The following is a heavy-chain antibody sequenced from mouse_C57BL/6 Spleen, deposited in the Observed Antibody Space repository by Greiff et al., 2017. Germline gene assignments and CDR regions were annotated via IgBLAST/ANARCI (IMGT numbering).Heavy chain of an antibody. D-gene: IGHD4-1*02. Sequence: VQLQQSGPELVKPGASVKIPCKASGYTFTDYNMDWVKQSHGKSLEWIGDINPNNGGTIYNQKFKGKATLTVDKSSSTAYMELRSLTSEDTAVYYCARPTPTGPYYFDYWGQGTTLTVSS. CDR3: ARPTPTGPYYFDY. CDR2: INPNNGGT. V-gene: IGHV1-18*01. CDR1: GYTFTDYN. J-gene: IGHJ2*01.